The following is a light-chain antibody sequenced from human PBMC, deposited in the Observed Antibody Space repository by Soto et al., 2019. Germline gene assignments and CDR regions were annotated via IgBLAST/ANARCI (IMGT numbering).Light chain of an antibody. CDR1: QSISSW. CDR2: KAS. V-gene: IGKV1-5*03. J-gene: IGKJ1*01. CDR3: QQYNDNWT. Sequence: DIQMTRSPSTLSASVGDRVTITCRASQSISSWLAWYQQKPGTAPNLLIYKASTLQSGVPSRFSGSGSGTEFTLTISGLQPDDSATYYCQQYNDNWTFGQGTKV.